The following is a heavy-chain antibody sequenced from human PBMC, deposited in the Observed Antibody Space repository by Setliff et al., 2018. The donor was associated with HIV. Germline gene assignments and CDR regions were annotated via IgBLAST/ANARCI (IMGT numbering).Heavy chain of an antibody. CDR1: GGSFSDYS. V-gene: IGHV4-34*01. CDR3: ARAVCGGDCYSRLNWFDP. D-gene: IGHD2-21*02. J-gene: IGHJ5*02. CDR2: ISYSGST. Sequence: PSETLSLTCAVYGGSFSDYSWSWIRQPPGKGLEWIGEISYSGSTNYNPSLKSRVTISVDTSKNQFSLKLSSVTAADTAVYYCARAVCGGDCYSRLNWFDPWGQGTLVTVSS.